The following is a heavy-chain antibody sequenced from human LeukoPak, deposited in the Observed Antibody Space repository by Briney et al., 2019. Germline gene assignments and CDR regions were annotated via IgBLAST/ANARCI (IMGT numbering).Heavy chain of an antibody. V-gene: IGHV1-18*01. D-gene: IGHD2-2*02. CDR3: ARESIVVPAAISYLYYYGMDV. CDR1: GYTFTSYG. Sequence: ASVKVSCKASGYTFTSYGIGWVRQAPGQGLEWMGWISAYNGNTNYAQKLQGRVTMTTDTSTSTAYMELRSLRSDDTAVYYCARESIVVPAAISYLYYYGMDVWGQGTTVTVSS. CDR2: ISAYNGNT. J-gene: IGHJ6*02.